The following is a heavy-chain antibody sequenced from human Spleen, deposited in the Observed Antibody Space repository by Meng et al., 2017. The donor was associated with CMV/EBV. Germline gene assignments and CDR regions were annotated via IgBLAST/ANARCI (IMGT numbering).Heavy chain of an antibody. CDR2: IRSSGNSK. CDR1: GFTFSHYD. CDR3: ALISRSPPIDY. Sequence: GESLKISCSYSGFTFSHYDMNWVRQAPGKGLEWVSYIRSSGNSKSYADSVKGRFNISRDNAQSSLFLQLNSLRADDTAVYYCALISRSPPIDYWGQGMLVTVSS. J-gene: IGHJ4*02. D-gene: IGHD2-2*01. V-gene: IGHV3-48*03.